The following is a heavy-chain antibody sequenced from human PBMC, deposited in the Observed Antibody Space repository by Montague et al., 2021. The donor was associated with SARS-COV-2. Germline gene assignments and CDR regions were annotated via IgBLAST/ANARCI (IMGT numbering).Heavy chain of an antibody. CDR3: ARDFSDGYTPYFDF. D-gene: IGHD5-18*01. Sequence: SETLSLTCAGYRHSESRYNRGWIGQAPVWSPDWIEYRMQTWTTNYNPSLKSRVTISVDKSKNQFSLTLNSVTAADTAVYYCARDFSDGYTPYFDFWGQGTPVTVSS. CDR1: RHSESRYN. CDR2: RMQTWTT. V-gene: IGHV4-59*02. J-gene: IGHJ4*02.